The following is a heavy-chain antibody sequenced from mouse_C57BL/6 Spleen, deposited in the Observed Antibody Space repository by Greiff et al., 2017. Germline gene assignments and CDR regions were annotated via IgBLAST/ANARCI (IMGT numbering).Heavy chain of an antibody. Sequence: EVKLMESGGGLVQPGGSMKLSCVASGFTFSNYWMNWVRQSPEKGLEWVAQIRLKSDNYATHYAESVKGRFTISRDDSKSSVYLQMNNLRAEDTGIYYCTGPNSAFDYWSQGTTLTVSS. CDR1: GFTFSNYW. D-gene: IGHD1-2*01. CDR2: IRLKSDNYAT. V-gene: IGHV6-3*01. CDR3: TGPNSAFDY. J-gene: IGHJ2*01.